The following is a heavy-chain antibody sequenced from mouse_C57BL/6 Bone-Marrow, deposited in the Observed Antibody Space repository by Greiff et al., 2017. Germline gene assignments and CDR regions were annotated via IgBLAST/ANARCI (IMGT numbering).Heavy chain of an antibody. V-gene: IGHV14-4*01. CDR3: TSIYCDFYYYAMDY. J-gene: IGHJ4*01. CDR1: GFNIKDDY. Sequence: EVQLQQSGAELVRPGASVKLSCTASGFNIKDDYMHWVKQRPEQGLEWIGWIDPENGDTEYASKFQGKATITAATSSNTAYLQLLSLTSEDTAVYYCTSIYCDFYYYAMDYWGQGTSVTVSS. D-gene: IGHD2-4*01. CDR2: IDPENGDT.